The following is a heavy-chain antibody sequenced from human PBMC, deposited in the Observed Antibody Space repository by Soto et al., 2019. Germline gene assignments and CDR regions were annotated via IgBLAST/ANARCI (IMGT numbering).Heavy chain of an antibody. CDR1: GGSISSYC. Sequence: SETLSLTCTVSGGSISSYCRSWIRQPPGKGLEWIGYIYYSGSTNYNPSLKSRVTISVDTSKNQFSLKLSSVTAADTAVYYCARVAKPTMVRGVIKIYYYYYMDVWGKGTTVTVSS. V-gene: IGHV4-59*01. CDR2: IYYSGST. D-gene: IGHD3-10*01. J-gene: IGHJ6*03. CDR3: ARVAKPTMVRGVIKIYYYYYMDV.